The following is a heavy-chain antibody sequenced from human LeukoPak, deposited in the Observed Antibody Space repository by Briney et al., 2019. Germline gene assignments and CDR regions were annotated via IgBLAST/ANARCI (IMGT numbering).Heavy chain of an antibody. J-gene: IGHJ4*02. Sequence: ASVNVSCKASGYTFTDYYMHWVRQAPGQGLEGMGWINPNSGGTNYAQKFQGRVTMTRDTSISTAYMELSRLRSDDTAVYYCARVAYGYDFWSGYRYFDYWGQGTLVTVSS. V-gene: IGHV1-2*02. CDR3: ARVAYGYDFWSGYRYFDY. D-gene: IGHD3-3*01. CDR2: INPNSGGT. CDR1: GYTFTDYY.